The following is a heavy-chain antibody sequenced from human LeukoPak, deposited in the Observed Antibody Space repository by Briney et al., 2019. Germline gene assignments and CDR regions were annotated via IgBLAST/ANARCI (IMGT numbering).Heavy chain of an antibody. J-gene: IGHJ6*02. CDR3: AREHDNKVRYYCGMDV. CDR2: FDPEDGET. D-gene: IGHD3-22*01. Sequence: ASVRVSCKVSGYTLTELSMHWVRQAPGKGLEWMGGFDPEDGETIYAQKFQGRVTMTEDTSTDTAYMELSSLRSEDTAVYYCAREHDNKVRYYCGMDVWGQGTTVTVSS. CDR1: GYTLTELS. V-gene: IGHV1-24*01.